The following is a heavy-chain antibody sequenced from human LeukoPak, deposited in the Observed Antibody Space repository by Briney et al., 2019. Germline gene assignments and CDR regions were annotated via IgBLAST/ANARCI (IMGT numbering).Heavy chain of an antibody. CDR2: ISGSGGST. V-gene: IGHV3-23*01. Sequence: GGSLRLSCAASGFTFSSYAMSWVRQAPGKGLEWVSAISGSGGSTYYADSVKGRFTISRDISKNTLYLQMNSLRAEDTAVYYCARADYGGNGPFDHWGKGTRVTVSS. J-gene: IGHJ4*02. CDR1: GFTFSSYA. CDR3: ARADYGGNGPFDH. D-gene: IGHD4-23*01.